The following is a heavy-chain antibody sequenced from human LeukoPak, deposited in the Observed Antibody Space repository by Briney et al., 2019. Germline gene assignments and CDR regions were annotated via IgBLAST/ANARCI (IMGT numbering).Heavy chain of an antibody. J-gene: IGHJ4*02. CDR1: GGSFSGYY. D-gene: IGHD4-23*01. CDR3: ARAVVTPPYYFDY. V-gene: IGHV4-34*01. Sequence: SETLSLTCAVYGGSFSGYYWSWIRQPPGKGLEWSGEINHSGSTNYNPSLKSRVTISVDTSKNQFSLKLSSVTAADTAVYYCARAVVTPPYYFDYWGQGTLVTVSS. CDR2: INHSGST.